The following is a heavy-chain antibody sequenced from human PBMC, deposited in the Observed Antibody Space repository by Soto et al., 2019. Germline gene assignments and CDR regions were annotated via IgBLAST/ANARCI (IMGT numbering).Heavy chain of an antibody. J-gene: IGHJ6*02. CDR2: ISYDGSNK. V-gene: IGHV3-30*18. CDR1: GFTFSSYG. CDR3: AKARQWLVLYYYGMDV. D-gene: IGHD6-19*01. Sequence: QVQLVESGGGVVQPGRSLRLSCAASGFTFSSYGMHWVRQAPGKGLEWVAVISYDGSNKYYADSVKGRFTISRDNSKNRLYLQMNSLRAEDTAVYYCAKARQWLVLYYYGMDVWGQGTTVTVSS.